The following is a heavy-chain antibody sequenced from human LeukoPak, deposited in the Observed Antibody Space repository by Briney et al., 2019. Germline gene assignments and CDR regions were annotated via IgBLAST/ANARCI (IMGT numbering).Heavy chain of an antibody. J-gene: IGHJ4*02. CDR2: MNPNSGNT. Sequence: ASVKVSSKASGYTFTSYDINWVRQATGQGLQWMGWMNPNSGNTGYAQKFQGRVTMTRNTSISTAYMELSSLRSEDTAVYYCARGHRYSGSSPTHDWGQGPLVTVSS. V-gene: IGHV1-8*01. CDR3: ARGHRYSGSSPTHD. CDR1: GYTFTSYD. D-gene: IGHD1-26*01.